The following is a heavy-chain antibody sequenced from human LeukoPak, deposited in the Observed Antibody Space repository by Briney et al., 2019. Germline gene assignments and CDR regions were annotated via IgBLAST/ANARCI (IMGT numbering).Heavy chain of an antibody. J-gene: IGHJ5*02. Sequence: EASVKVSSKASGYTFTSYAMHWVRQAPGQRLEWMGWINAGNGNTKYSQKFQGRVTITRDTSASTAYMELSSLRSEDTAVYYCARAIYGSGLDNWFDPWGQGTLVTVSS. CDR1: GYTFTSYA. D-gene: IGHD3-10*01. CDR2: INAGNGNT. V-gene: IGHV1-3*01. CDR3: ARAIYGSGLDNWFDP.